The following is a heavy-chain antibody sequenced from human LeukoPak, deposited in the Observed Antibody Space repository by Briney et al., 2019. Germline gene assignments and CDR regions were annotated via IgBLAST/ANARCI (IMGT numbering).Heavy chain of an antibody. CDR1: GYTFTGYY. D-gene: IGHD1-26*01. Sequence: ASVKVSCKASGYTFTGYYMHWVRQAPGQGLEWMGWINPNSGGTNYAQKFQGWVTMTRDTSISTAYMELSRLRSDDTAVYYCARADRNSGSYYFDYWGQGTLVPVSS. V-gene: IGHV1-2*04. CDR2: INPNSGGT. CDR3: ARADRNSGSYYFDY. J-gene: IGHJ4*02.